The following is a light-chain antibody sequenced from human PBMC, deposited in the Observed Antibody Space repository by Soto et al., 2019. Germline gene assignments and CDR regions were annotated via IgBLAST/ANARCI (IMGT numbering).Light chain of an antibody. Sequence: EVVLRQSPGTLSLSPGDGATLSCRASQSVSSSSLAWYQQKLGQAPRLLVYGASSRATGIPDRFSGSGSGTDFTLTISRLEPEDFAVYFCQQYGSSPRTFGLGTMVDI. J-gene: IGKJ1*01. CDR2: GAS. CDR3: QQYGSSPRT. V-gene: IGKV3-20*01. CDR1: QSVSSSS.